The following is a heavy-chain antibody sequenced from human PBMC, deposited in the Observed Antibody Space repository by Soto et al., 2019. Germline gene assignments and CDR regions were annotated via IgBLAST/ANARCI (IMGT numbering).Heavy chain of an antibody. J-gene: IGHJ4*02. CDR2: INHSGST. CDR3: ARKPLQSVMVRGVNFDY. D-gene: IGHD3-10*01. CDR1: GGSFSGYY. Sequence: SETLSLTCAVYGGSFSGYYWSWIRQPPGKGLEWIGEINHSGSTNYNPSLKSRVTISVDTSKNQFSLKLSSVTAADTAVYYCARKPLQSVMVRGVNFDYWGQGTLVTVSS. V-gene: IGHV4-34*01.